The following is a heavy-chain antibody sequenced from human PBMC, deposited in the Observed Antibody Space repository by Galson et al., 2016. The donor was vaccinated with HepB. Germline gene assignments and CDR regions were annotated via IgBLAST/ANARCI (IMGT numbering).Heavy chain of an antibody. Sequence: SLRLSCAASGFTFSSHWMTWVRQAPGKGPEWVASIKEDGSDKPYEDSVRGRFTISRDNARNSLYLQMNSLRVEDTAVYYCVRRLNMIRAVGWGYGMDVWGQGTTVTVSS. CDR3: VRRLNMIRAVGWGYGMDV. D-gene: IGHD3-10*01. CDR1: GFTFSSHW. J-gene: IGHJ6*02. CDR2: IKEDGSDK. V-gene: IGHV3-7*01.